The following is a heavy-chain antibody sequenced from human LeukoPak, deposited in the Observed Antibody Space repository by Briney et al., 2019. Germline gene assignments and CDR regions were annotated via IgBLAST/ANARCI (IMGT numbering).Heavy chain of an antibody. Sequence: GASVKVSCKASGYTFTGYYMHWVRQASGQGLEWMGWINSNSGGTNYAQNFQGRVTMTRDPSVSTAYMELSWLKSDDTAVYFCARQSSGFFASDYWGQGTLVTVSS. V-gene: IGHV1-2*02. CDR3: ARQSSGFFASDY. J-gene: IGHJ4*02. D-gene: IGHD6-25*01. CDR1: GYTFTGYY. CDR2: INSNSGGT.